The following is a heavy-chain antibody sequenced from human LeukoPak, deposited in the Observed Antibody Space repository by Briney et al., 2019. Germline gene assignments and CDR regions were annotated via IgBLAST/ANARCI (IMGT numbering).Heavy chain of an antibody. D-gene: IGHD2-8*01. Sequence: SETLSLTCTVSGGSTSSYYWSWIRQPPGKGLEWIGYIYYSGSTNYNPSLKSRVTISVDTSKNQFSLKLSSVTAADTAVYYCARQYAYYYYYMDVWGKGTTVIVSS. V-gene: IGHV4-59*08. CDR1: GGSTSSYY. J-gene: IGHJ6*03. CDR2: IYYSGST. CDR3: ARQYAYYYYYMDV.